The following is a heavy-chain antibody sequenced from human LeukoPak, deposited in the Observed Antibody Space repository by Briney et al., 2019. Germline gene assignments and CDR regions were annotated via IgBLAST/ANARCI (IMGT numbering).Heavy chain of an antibody. D-gene: IGHD2-15*01. V-gene: IGHV3-23*01. CDR1: GFTFSSYA. CDR3: AKYGGIVATQYYFDY. J-gene: IGHJ4*02. Sequence: PGGSLRLSCAASGFTFSSYAMSWVRQAPGKGLEWVSAISGSGGSTYYADSVKGRFTISRDNSKTTLYLQMSSLRTEDTAVYYCAKYGGIVATQYYFDYGGQGTLVTVSS. CDR2: ISGSGGST.